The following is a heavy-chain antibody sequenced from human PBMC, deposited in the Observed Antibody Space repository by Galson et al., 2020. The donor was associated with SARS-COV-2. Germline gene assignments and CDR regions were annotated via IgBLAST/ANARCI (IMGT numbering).Heavy chain of an antibody. CDR2: ISWNSGTI. CDR1: GFMFDDYA. V-gene: IGHV3-9*01. Sequence: TGGSLRLSCAASGFMFDDYAMHWVRQGPGKGLEWVSGISWNSGTIGYADSVKGRFTISRDNAKNSLYLQMNSLRAEDTALYYCAKDFAGYSTGWLDYWGHGSLVTVSS. J-gene: IGHJ4*01. CDR3: AKDFAGYSTGWLDY. D-gene: IGHD6-19*01.